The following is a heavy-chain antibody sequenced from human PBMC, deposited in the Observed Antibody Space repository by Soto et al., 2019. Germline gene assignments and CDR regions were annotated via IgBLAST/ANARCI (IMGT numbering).Heavy chain of an antibody. V-gene: IGHV1-18*04. CDR3: ARGLGTNGLDV. CDR1: GYKFITYG. D-gene: IGHD3-16*01. J-gene: IGHJ6*02. Sequence: QIQLVQSGSEVKKPGASVKVSCKASGYKFITYGITWLRQSTGQGLEWMGGISTYSGNTDYAQSLQDRVTMTTDTSTSTAYMELGSLTSDDTAVYYCARGLGTNGLDVWGQGTAVTVSS. CDR2: ISTYSGNT.